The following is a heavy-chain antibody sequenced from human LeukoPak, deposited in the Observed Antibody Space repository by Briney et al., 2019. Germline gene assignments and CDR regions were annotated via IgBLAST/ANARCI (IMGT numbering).Heavy chain of an antibody. J-gene: IGHJ4*02. V-gene: IGHV3-23*01. D-gene: IGHD2-15*01. Sequence: GGALRLSCAASGFTFSSYAMSWVRQATGKGLEWVCTVTYSGVATYHADSVKGRFTISRDNSKNTLSLQMNSLKTEDTAVYYCAQAYCSDGTCDLLHWGQGTLVTVSS. CDR1: GFTFSSYA. CDR3: AQAYCSDGTCDLLH. CDR2: VTYSGVAT.